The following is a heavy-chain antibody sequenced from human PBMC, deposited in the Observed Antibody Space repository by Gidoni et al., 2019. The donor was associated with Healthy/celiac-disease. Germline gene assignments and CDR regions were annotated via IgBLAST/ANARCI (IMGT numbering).Heavy chain of an antibody. CDR1: VGPISSGGYY. CDR2: IYYSGST. Sequence: QVQLQESGPGLVKPSQTLSLTCPVSVGPISSGGYYGSWTRQHPGKGLEWIGYIYYSGSTYYNPSLKSRVTISVDTSKNQFSLKLSSVTAADTAVYYCARPYYDSSGYYVGFQHWGQGTLVTVSS. J-gene: IGHJ1*01. CDR3: ARPYYDSSGYYVGFQH. V-gene: IGHV4-31*03. D-gene: IGHD3-22*01.